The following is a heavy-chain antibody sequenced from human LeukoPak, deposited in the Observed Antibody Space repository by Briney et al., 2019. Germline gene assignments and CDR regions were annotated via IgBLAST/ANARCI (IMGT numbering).Heavy chain of an antibody. CDR2: IYYSGST. V-gene: IGHV4-39*07. CDR1: GGSISSSSYY. CDR3: ARDRGEWELLAVGRDYYYMDV. D-gene: IGHD1-26*01. Sequence: SETLSLTCTVSGGSISSSSYYWGWIRQPPGKGLEWIGSIYYSGSTYYNPSLKSRVTISVDTSKNQFSLKLSSVTAADTAVYYCARDRGEWELLAVGRDYYYMDVWGKGTTVTVSS. J-gene: IGHJ6*03.